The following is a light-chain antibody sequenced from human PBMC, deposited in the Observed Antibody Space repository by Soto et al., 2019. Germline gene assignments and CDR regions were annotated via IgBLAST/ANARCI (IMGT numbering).Light chain of an antibody. CDR2: GNR. CDR3: SSYTVINTAV. CDR1: NSNLGAGYD. J-gene: IGLJ3*02. V-gene: IGLV1-40*01. Sequence: QSVLTQPPSVSGAPGQRVIISCTGNNSNLGAGYDVHWYQQLPGAAPKLVIFGNRNRPSGVPERFSGSKSGTSASLAITGLQAEDEADYYCSSYTVINTAVFGGGTKLTVL.